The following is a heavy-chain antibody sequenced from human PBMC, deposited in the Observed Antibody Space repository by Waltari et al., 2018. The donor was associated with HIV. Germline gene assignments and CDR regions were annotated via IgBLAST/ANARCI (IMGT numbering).Heavy chain of an antibody. Sequence: DVQLAQFGAEVKTAGESLKISCQGSGYTLVNYWIAWVRQRPGDGLGWMRSINPGDSDSRYRPYFQGKVTMSADKSKKALYVGRKKLRPSDTAIYYCARGGGFGESGDSALEKGGQGTMVT. D-gene: IGHD3-10*01. CDR2: INPGDSDS. J-gene: IGHJ3*01. CDR3: ARGGGFGESGDSALEK. CDR1: GYTLVNYW. V-gene: IGHV5-51*01.